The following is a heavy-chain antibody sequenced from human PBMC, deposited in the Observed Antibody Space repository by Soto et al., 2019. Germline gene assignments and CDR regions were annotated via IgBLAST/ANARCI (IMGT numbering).Heavy chain of an antibody. CDR2: ISAYNGNT. J-gene: IGHJ4*02. CDR1: GNTFTNYG. Sequence: QVQLVQSGDEVKKPGASVKVSCKASGNTFTNYGLNWVRQAPGQGLEWMGWISAYNGNTNYAQKVQGRVTMTTDTFTRTAYMELRSLRSDDTAVYYCARSRSVGAYVDYWGQGTLVSVSS. CDR3: ARSRSVGAYVDY. D-gene: IGHD1-26*01. V-gene: IGHV1-18*01.